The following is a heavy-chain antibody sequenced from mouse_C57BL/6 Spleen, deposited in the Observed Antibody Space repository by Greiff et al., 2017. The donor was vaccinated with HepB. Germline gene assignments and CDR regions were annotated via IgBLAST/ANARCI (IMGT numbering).Heavy chain of an antibody. D-gene: IGHD1-1*01. CDR1: GYAFSSYW. CDR3: AREDYYGSSYEYFDV. Sequence: QVHVKQSGAELVKPGASVKISCKASGYAFSSYWMNWVKQRPGKGLEWIGQIYPGDGDTNYNGKFKGKATLTADKSSSSAYMQLSSLTSEDSAVYFCAREDYYGSSYEYFDVWGTGTTVTVSS. J-gene: IGHJ1*03. CDR2: IYPGDGDT. V-gene: IGHV1-80*01.